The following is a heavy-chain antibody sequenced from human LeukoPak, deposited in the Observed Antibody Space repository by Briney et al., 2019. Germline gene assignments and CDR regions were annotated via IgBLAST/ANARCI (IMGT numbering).Heavy chain of an antibody. Sequence: ASVKVSCKASGYTFTSYGISWVRQAPGQGLEWMGWISAYNGNTNYAQKLQGRVTMTTDTSTSTAYMELRSLRSDDTAVYYCARVGGSSWYVLMLDYYHYMDVWGKGTTVTISS. V-gene: IGHV1-18*01. CDR1: GYTFTSYG. J-gene: IGHJ6*03. CDR2: ISAYNGNT. CDR3: ARVGGSSWYVLMLDYYHYMDV. D-gene: IGHD6-13*01.